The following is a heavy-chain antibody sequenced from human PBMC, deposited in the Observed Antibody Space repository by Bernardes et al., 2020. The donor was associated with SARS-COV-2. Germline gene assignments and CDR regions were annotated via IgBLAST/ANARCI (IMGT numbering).Heavy chain of an antibody. D-gene: IGHD6-6*01. CDR3: ARWGSIAAPSYYFDY. CDR2: INHSGST. Sequence: SESLSLTCAVYGGSFSGYYWSWIRQPPGTGLEWIGEINHSGSTHYNPSLKSRVTISVDTSKNQFSLKLSSVTAADTAVYYCARWGSIAAPSYYFDYWGQGTLVTVSS. CDR1: GGSFSGYY. J-gene: IGHJ4*02. V-gene: IGHV4-34*01.